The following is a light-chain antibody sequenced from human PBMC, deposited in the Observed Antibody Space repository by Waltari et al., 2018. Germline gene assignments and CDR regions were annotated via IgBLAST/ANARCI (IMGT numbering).Light chain of an antibody. J-gene: IGLJ3*02. CDR3: AAWDDSLSVWV. Sequence: QSVLTQPPSASGTPGQRVTISCSGGRSNIGNNYVFWYQQFPGTAPKLLIYRIYRRPSGVPDRVSGSKSGTSASLAISGLRSEDEADYYCAAWDDSLSVWVFGGGTKLTVL. V-gene: IGLV1-47*01. CDR2: RIY. CDR1: RSNIGNNY.